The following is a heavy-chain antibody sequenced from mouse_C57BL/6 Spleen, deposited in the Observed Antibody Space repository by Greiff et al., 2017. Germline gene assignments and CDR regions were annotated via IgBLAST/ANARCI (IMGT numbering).Heavy chain of an antibody. D-gene: IGHD1-1*01. J-gene: IGHJ1*03. CDR2: INPSNGGT. V-gene: IGHV1-53*01. Sequence: QVQLQQPGTELVKPGASVKLSCKASGYTFTSYWMHWVKQRPGQGLEWIGNINPSNGGTNYNEKFKSKATLTVDKSSSTAYMQLSRLTSEDSAVYYWARAGYYGRRGDFDVWGTGTTVTVSS. CDR1: GYTFTSYW. CDR3: ARAGYYGRRGDFDV.